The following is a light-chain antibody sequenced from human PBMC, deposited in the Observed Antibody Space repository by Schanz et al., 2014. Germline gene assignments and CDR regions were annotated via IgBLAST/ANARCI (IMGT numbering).Light chain of an antibody. CDR3: SSYAGSIYV. Sequence: QSALTQPASVSGSPGQSITISCTGTSSDVGGYHYVSWYQLHPGKAPKLMIYDVSNRPSGVSNRFSGSKSGNTAFLTVSGVQAEDEADYYCSSYAGSIYVFGTGTKLTVL. V-gene: IGLV2-14*01. CDR2: DVS. J-gene: IGLJ1*01. CDR1: SSDVGGYHY.